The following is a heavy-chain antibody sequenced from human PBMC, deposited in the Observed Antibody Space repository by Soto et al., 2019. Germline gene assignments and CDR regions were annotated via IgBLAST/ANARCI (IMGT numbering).Heavy chain of an antibody. D-gene: IGHD2-21*01. CDR3: ARGPPHSH. CDR1: GGSISSGGYS. Sequence: QLQLQESGSGLVKPSQTLSLTRAVSGGSISSGGYSWSWIRQPPGKGLEWIGYIYHSGSTYYNPSLKSRVTISVDRSKNQFSLKLSSVTAADTAVYYCARGPPHSHWGQGTLVTVSS. J-gene: IGHJ4*02. V-gene: IGHV4-30-2*01. CDR2: IYHSGST.